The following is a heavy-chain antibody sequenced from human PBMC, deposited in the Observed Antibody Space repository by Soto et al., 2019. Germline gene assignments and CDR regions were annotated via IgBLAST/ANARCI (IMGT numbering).Heavy chain of an antibody. CDR3: ARETHFIDY. J-gene: IGHJ4*02. CDR1: GFTFSSYE. Sequence: QLVESGGDLVQPGGSLRLSCAASGFTFSSYEMNWVRQAQGKGLEWVSYISSTGTSMDYADSVKGRFTISRDNAKNSLFLQLNSLRDEDTAVYYCARETHFIDYWGQGTLVSVSA. V-gene: IGHV3-48*03. CDR2: ISSTGTSM.